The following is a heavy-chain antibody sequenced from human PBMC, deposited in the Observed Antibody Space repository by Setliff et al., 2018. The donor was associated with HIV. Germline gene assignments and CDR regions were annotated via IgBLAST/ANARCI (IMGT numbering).Heavy chain of an antibody. CDR3: ANLWELGA. V-gene: IGHV3-7*03. CDR2: IKQDGSEI. Sequence: GGSLRLSCAASGFTFNYHAMTWVRQAPGKGLEWVATIKQDGSEIYYMDSVKGRFTISRDNARTSLFLEMRSLRDEDTAVYLCANLWELGAWGQGTLVTVSS. D-gene: IGHD3-16*01. CDR1: GFTFNYHA. J-gene: IGHJ5*02.